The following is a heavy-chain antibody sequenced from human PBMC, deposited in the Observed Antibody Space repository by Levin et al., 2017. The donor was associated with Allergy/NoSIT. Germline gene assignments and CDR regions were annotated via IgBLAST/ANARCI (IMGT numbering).Heavy chain of an antibody. CDR2: ISYDGSNK. J-gene: IGHJ6*02. D-gene: IGHD6-19*01. CDR1: GFTFSSYG. CDR3: GKEDSSGWYTLANYYYGMDV. V-gene: IGHV3-30*18. Sequence: PGGSLRLSCAASGFTFSSYGMHWVRQAPGKGLEWVAVISYDGSNKYYADSVKGRFTISRDTSKNTLYLQMNSMRAEDTAVYYCGKEDSSGWYTLANYYYGMDVWGQGTTVTVSS.